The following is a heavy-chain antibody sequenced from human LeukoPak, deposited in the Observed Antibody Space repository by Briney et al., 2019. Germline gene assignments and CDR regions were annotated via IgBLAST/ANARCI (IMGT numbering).Heavy chain of an antibody. CDR3: ARRSGSYYMDPAFDY. D-gene: IGHD3-10*01. CDR2: IYYSGST. V-gene: IGHV4-39*07. CDR1: GGSISSSSYY. J-gene: IGHJ4*02. Sequence: SETLSLTRTVSGGSISSSSYYWGWIRQPPGKGLEWIGSIYYSGSTYYNPSLKSRVTISVDTSKNQFSLKLSSVTAADTAVYYCARRSGSYYMDPAFDYWGQGTLVTVSS.